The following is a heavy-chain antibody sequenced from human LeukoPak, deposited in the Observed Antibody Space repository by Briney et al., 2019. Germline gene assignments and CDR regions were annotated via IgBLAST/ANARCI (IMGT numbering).Heavy chain of an antibody. CDR2: IYYSGST. D-gene: IGHD3-10*01. V-gene: IGHV4-59*08. Sequence: SETLSLTCSVSGGSSSGYYWSWIRQPPGKGLEWIGYIYYSGSTNYNPSLKSRVTISLDTSKNQFSLKLTSVTAADTAVYHCARHLPNRGCFDYWGQGTLVPVSS. CDR1: GGSSSGYY. CDR3: ARHLPNRGCFDY. J-gene: IGHJ4*02.